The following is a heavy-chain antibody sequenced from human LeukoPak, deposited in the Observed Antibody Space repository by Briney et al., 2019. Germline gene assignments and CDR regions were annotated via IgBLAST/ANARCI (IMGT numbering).Heavy chain of an antibody. CDR1: GFTFSSYG. CDR2: ISYDGSNK. CDR3: AKDLGYYDSCFDY. Sequence: GRSLRLSCAASGFTFSSYGMHWVRQAPGKGLEWVAVISYDGSNKYYADSVKGRFTISRDNSKNTLYLQMNSLRAEDTAVYYCAKDLGYYDSCFDYWGQGTLVTVSS. J-gene: IGHJ4*02. D-gene: IGHD3-22*01. V-gene: IGHV3-30*18.